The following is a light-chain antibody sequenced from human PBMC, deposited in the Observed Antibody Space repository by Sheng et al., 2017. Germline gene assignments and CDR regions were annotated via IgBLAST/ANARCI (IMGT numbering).Light chain of an antibody. CDR3: LQYYRYPLT. CDR1: QSVSTY. CDR2: GVS. Sequence: DIQMTQSPSSLSASVGDRVTITCRASQSVSTYLIWYQQKPGKAPKLLIYGVSRLQSGVPSRFSGSGSGTEFTLTISSLQPEDFAIYYCLQYYRYPLTFGQGTKLESK. V-gene: IGKV1-17*01. J-gene: IGKJ2*01.